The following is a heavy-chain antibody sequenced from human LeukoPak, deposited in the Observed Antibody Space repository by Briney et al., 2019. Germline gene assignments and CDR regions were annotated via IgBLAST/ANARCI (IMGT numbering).Heavy chain of an antibody. V-gene: IGHV3-23*01. D-gene: IGHD3-22*01. CDR2: LSGSGGST. CDR3: AKRGVVIRVILVGFHREAYYFDS. CDR1: GITLSNYG. J-gene: IGHJ4*02. Sequence: GGSLRLSCAVSGITLSNYGMTWVRQAPGKGLEWVAGLSGSGGSTNYADSVKGRFTISRDNAKNTLYLQMNSLRAEDTAVYFCAKRGVVIRVILVGFHREAYYFDSWGQGALVTVSS.